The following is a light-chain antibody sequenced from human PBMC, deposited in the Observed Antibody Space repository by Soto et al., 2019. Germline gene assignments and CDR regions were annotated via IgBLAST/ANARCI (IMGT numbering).Light chain of an antibody. Sequence: QSVLTQPPSASGSPGQSVTISCTGTSNDVGGYNYVSWYQQHPGKAPKLMIYEVNKRPSGVPDRFSGSKSGNTASLTVSGLAAQDEADYYGTSYAGSNKLGVFGTGPKVXVL. J-gene: IGLJ1*01. V-gene: IGLV2-8*01. CDR2: EVN. CDR3: TSYAGSNKLGV. CDR1: SNDVGGYNY.